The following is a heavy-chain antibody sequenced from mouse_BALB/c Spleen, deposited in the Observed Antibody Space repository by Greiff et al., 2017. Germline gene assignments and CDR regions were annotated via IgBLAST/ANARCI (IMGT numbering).Heavy chain of an antibody. V-gene: IGHV14-3*02. CDR2: IDPANGNT. J-gene: IGHJ4*01. D-gene: IGHD2-4*01. Sequence: DVQLQESGAELVKPGASVKLSCTASGFNIKDTYMHWVKQRPEQGLEWIGRIDPANGNTKYDPKFQGKATITADTSSNTAYLQLSSLTSEDTAVYYCARRDVDYDDAMDYWGLGTSVTVSS. CDR1: GFNIKDTY. CDR3: ARRDVDYDDAMDY.